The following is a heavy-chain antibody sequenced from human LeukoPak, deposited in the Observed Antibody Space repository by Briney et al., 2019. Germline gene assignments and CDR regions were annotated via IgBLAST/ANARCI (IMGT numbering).Heavy chain of an antibody. CDR2: ISYDGSYK. J-gene: IGHJ4*02. D-gene: IGHD3-10*01. CDR3: AKEAYGSGEKMADY. V-gene: IGHV3-30*04. Sequence: GGSLRLSRAASEFTFISYTVHWVRQAPGKGLEWVALISYDGSYKYYADSVKGRFTISRDNSKNTLYLQMNSLRVEDTAVYYCAKEAYGSGEKMADYWGQGTLVTVSS. CDR1: EFTFISYT.